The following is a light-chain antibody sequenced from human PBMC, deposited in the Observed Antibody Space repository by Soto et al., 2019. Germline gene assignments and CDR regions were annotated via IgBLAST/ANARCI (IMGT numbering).Light chain of an antibody. Sequence: QSVLTQPPSVSGAPGQRVTISCSGSSSNIGAGYDVHWYQQLPGTAPKLLIYDNNNRPSGVPDRFSGSKSGTSASLAITGLQAEAEANYYCQSYDSSPRVVFGGGTKLTVL. CDR2: DNN. CDR1: SSNIGAGYD. CDR3: QSYDSSPRVV. V-gene: IGLV1-40*01. J-gene: IGLJ2*01.